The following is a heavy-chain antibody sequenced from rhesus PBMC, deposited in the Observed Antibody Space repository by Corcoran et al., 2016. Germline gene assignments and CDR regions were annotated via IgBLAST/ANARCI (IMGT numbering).Heavy chain of an antibody. CDR2: IYPGDSDT. CDR1: GYSFTNYW. Sequence: EVQLVQSGAEVKSPGESLRISCKTSGYSFTNYWISWVRQMPGKGLEWMGMIYPGDSDTRYSPSFQGQVTISADKSISTAYLQWSSLKASDTATYYCAKEGSSYSLDVWGRGVLVTVSS. CDR3: AKEGSSYSLDV. J-gene: IGHJ5-2*02. V-gene: IGHV5-2*01. D-gene: IGHD6-43*01.